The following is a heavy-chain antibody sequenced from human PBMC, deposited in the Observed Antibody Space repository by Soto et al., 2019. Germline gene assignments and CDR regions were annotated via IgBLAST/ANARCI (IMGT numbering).Heavy chain of an antibody. J-gene: IGHJ6*03. CDR3: AGTTSHQWYYMDV. V-gene: IGHV6-1*01. D-gene: IGHD1-7*01. CDR2: TYYRSRWYN. CDR1: GDSVSSNSAA. Sequence: QVQLQESGPGLVKPSQTLSLTCAISGDSVSSNSAAWNWIRLSPSRGLEWLARTYYRSRWYNDYAVSGRSRITVNPDTSKNQFSLQLTSVTPEDTAVYYCAGTTSHQWYYMDVWGKGTTVTVSS.